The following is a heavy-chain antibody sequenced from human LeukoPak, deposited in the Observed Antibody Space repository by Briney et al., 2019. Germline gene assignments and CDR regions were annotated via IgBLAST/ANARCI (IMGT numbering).Heavy chain of an antibody. CDR1: GYTLTSYD. CDR2: MNPNSGNT. V-gene: IGHV1-8*01. CDR3: ARVAPLRDYVEYYFDY. Sequence: GASVKVSCKASGYTLTSYDINWVRQATGQGLEWMGWMNPNSGNTGYAQKFQGRVTMTRNTSISTAYMELSSLRSEDTAVYYCARVAPLRDYVEYYFDYWGQGTLVTVSS. J-gene: IGHJ4*02. D-gene: IGHD4-17*01.